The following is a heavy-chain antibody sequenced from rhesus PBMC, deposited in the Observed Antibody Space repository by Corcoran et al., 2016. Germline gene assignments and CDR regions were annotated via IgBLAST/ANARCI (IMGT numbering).Heavy chain of an antibody. V-gene: IGHV4-99*01. J-gene: IGHJ4*01. Sequence: QVQLQESGPGLVKPSETLSLTCAVSGYSISSGYYWGWIRQSPGKGLEWIGYIGGSSGSTNYTPSLQSRVTISKDPSKTQFSLKLSSVTAADTAVYYCARRDSGSWKSGEYWGQGVLVTVSS. CDR3: ARRDSGSWKSGEY. CDR2: IGGSSGST. D-gene: IGHD6-25*01. CDR1: GYSISSGYY.